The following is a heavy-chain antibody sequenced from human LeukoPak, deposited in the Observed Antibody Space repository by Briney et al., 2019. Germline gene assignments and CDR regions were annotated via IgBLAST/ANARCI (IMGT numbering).Heavy chain of an antibody. Sequence: GGSLRLSCAASGFTFSSYWMHCVRQAPGKGLVWVSRINSDRSSTSYADSVKGRFTISRDNAKNTLYLQMNSLRAEDTAVYYCARVSSSWDDAFDIWGQGTMVTVSP. CDR2: INSDRSST. CDR1: GFTFSSYW. D-gene: IGHD6-13*01. V-gene: IGHV3-74*01. CDR3: ARVSSSWDDAFDI. J-gene: IGHJ3*02.